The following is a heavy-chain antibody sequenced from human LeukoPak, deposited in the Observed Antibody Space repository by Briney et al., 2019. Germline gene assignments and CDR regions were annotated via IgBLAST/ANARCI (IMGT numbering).Heavy chain of an antibody. J-gene: IGHJ4*02. V-gene: IGHV3-11*01. CDR1: GFTFSDYY. CDR3: AKDSAGGQQLVLYYFDY. CDR2: ISSSATTI. Sequence: NSGGSLRLSCAASGFTFSDYYMSWIRQAPGKGLEWVSYISSSATTIYYADSVKGRFTISRDNSKNTLYLQMNSLRAEDTAVYYCAKDSAGGQQLVLYYFDYWGQGTLVTVSS. D-gene: IGHD6-13*01.